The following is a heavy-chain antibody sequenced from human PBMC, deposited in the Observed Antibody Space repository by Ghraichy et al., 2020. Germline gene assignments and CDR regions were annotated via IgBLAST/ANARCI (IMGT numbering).Heavy chain of an antibody. D-gene: IGHD1-1*01. CDR3: ARHLHLLQLVDPLYYFHY. CDR2: IFYTGST. CDR1: SGSISSSSYF. V-gene: IGHV4-39*01. J-gene: IGHJ4*02. Sequence: SETLSLTCTVSSGSISSSSYFWAWIRQPPGRGLEWIGSIFYTGSTYYNPSLKSRVTISVDTSKNQFSLKLSSVTAADTAVYYCARHLHLLQLVDPLYYFHYWGQGTLVTFSS.